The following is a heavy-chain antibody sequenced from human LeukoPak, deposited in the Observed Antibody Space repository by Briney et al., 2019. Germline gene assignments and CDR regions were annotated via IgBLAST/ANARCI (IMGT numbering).Heavy chain of an antibody. CDR1: GFTFSSYA. D-gene: IGHD1-26*01. J-gene: IGHJ4*02. CDR3: TTDRFSGGRGWDLQFDY. CDR2: ISGSGGST. V-gene: IGHV3-23*01. Sequence: GGSLRLSCAASGFTFSSYAMSWVRQAPGKGLEWVSAISGSGGSTYYADSVKGRFTISRDNSKNTLYLQMNSLRAEDTAVYYCTTDRFSGGRGWDLQFDYWGQGTLVTVSS.